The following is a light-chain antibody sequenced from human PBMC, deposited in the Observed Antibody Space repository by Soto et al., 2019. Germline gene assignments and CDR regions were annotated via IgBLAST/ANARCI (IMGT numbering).Light chain of an antibody. CDR2: GAS. CDR1: QSVTTN. CDR3: QQYNNWWT. V-gene: IGKV3-15*01. Sequence: EIVMTQPPAPLSLSPGERYTLSCRASQSVTTNLAWYQQKPGQAPRLLIYGASTRATGIPARFRGSGSGTEFTLTISSLQSEHFAVYYCQQYNNWWTFGQGTKVEIK. J-gene: IGKJ1*01.